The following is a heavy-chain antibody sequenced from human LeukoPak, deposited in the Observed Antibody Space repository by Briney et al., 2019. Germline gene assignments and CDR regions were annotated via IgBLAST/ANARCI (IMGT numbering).Heavy chain of an antibody. V-gene: IGHV3-30-3*01. CDR3: ARAPGDYENY. D-gene: IGHD4-17*01. CDR1: GFTFSSYA. CDR2: ISYDGSNK. Sequence: GGSLRLSCAASGFTFSSYAMHWVRQAPGKGLEWVAVISYDGSNKYYADSVKGRFIISRDNSKNTLLLQMNSLRAEDTAVYYCARAPGDYENYWGQGTLVTVSS. J-gene: IGHJ4*02.